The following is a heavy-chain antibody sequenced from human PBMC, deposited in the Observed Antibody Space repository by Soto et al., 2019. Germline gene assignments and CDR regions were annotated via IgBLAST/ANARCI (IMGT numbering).Heavy chain of an antibody. V-gene: IGHV4-39*01. J-gene: IGHJ4*02. CDR2: IYYSGNT. CDR1: GGSISNINYH. CDR3: ARLREGSPADF. D-gene: IGHD1-26*01. Sequence: SETLSLTCSVSGGSISNINYHWGWIRQPPGKGLEWIGSIYYSGNTYYIPSLRSRITISVDTSKNQFSLDLSSVTAADTALYFCARLREGSPADFWGQGTLVTVSS.